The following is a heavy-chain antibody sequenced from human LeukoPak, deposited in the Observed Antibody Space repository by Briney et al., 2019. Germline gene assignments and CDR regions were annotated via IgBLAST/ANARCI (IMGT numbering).Heavy chain of an antibody. Sequence: GGSLRLSCAASGFSFDDYGMSWVRQVPGKGLEWVSGINWPGNSSAYGDSVKGRFTISRDSAKKSLYLQMNSLRAEDTALYYCARGDVDYYDSRGYSPLDYWGQGTLVTVSS. CDR1: GFSFDDYG. CDR2: INWPGNSS. J-gene: IGHJ4*02. CDR3: ARGDVDYYDSRGYSPLDY. V-gene: IGHV3-20*04. D-gene: IGHD3-22*01.